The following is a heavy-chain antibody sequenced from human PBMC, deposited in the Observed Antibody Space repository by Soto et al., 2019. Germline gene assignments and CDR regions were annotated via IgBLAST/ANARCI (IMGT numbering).Heavy chain of an antibody. D-gene: IGHD3-9*01. CDR1: GGTFSSYT. CDR3: ASNRYDILTDNYGMDV. CDR2: IIPIHGIA. Sequence: QVQLVQSGAEVKKPGSSVKVSCKASGGTFSSYTISWVRQAPGQGLEWMGRIIPIHGIANYAQKFQGRVTMTANKATSTAYMELRRLRYEDTAVYYCASNRYDILTDNYGMDVWGQGTTVTVSS. J-gene: IGHJ6*02. V-gene: IGHV1-69*02.